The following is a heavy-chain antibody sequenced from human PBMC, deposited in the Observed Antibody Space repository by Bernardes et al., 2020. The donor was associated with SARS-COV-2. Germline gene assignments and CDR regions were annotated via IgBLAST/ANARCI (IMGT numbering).Heavy chain of an antibody. J-gene: IGHJ3*02. CDR1: GGSISSYY. Sequence: SETLSLTCTVSGGSISSYYWSWIRQPAGKGLEWIGRIYTSGSTNYNPSLKSRVTMSVDTSKNQFSLKLSSVTAADTAVYYCARGAYYDFWSGYYSALSDAFDIWGQGTMVTVSS. D-gene: IGHD3-3*01. V-gene: IGHV4-4*07. CDR2: IYTSGST. CDR3: ARGAYYDFWSGYYSALSDAFDI.